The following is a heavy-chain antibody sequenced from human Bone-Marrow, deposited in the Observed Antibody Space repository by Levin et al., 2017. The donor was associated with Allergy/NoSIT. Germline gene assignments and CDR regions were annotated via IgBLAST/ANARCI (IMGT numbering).Heavy chain of an antibody. CDR2: IDTAGDT. Sequence: QAGGSLRLSCAASGFIFSDFDMNWVRLSKGKGLEWVSTIDTAGDTYYAASVKGRFTISRENAYNSLYLQVNGLTAGDTAVYYCARGQHAFDLWGQGTMVTVSS. J-gene: IGHJ3*01. CDR1: GFIFSDFD. V-gene: IGHV3-13*01. D-gene: IGHD2-2*01. CDR3: ARGQHAFDL.